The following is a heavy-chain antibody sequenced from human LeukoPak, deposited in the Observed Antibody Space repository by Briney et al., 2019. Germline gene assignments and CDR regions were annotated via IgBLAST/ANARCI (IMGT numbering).Heavy chain of an antibody. CDR1: GGSISSYY. Sequence: SETLSLTCTVSGGSISSYYWSWIRQPAGKGLEWIGRIYTSGSTNYNPSLKSRVTMSVDTSKNQFSLKLSSVTAADTAVYYCARDLRRSVVAGTYYYYYGMDVWGKGTTVTVSS. D-gene: IGHD6-19*01. V-gene: IGHV4-4*07. J-gene: IGHJ6*04. CDR3: ARDLRRSVVAGTYYYYYGMDV. CDR2: IYTSGST.